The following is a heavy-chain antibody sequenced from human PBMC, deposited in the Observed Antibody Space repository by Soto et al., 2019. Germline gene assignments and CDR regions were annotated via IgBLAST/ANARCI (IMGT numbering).Heavy chain of an antibody. Sequence: QVQLQQWGAGLLKPSETLSLTCAVYGGSFSGYYWSWIRQPPGKGLEWIGRMYGSGSTNYSPFLKSRVTMSVDTSKNQFSLKLNSVTAADTAVYYCARVLLERRHYFGMDVWGQGTTVIVSS. D-gene: IGHD1-1*01. CDR1: GGSFSGYY. CDR2: MYGSGST. J-gene: IGHJ6*02. CDR3: ARVLLERRHYFGMDV. V-gene: IGHV4-59*10.